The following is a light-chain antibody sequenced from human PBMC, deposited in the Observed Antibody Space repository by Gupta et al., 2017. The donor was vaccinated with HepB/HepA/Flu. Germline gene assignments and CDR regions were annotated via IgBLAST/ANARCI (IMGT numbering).Light chain of an antibody. J-gene: IGLJ2*01. Sequence: QSVLTQPPSASGTPGQRVTIYCSGSSSNIGRNAVNWYQHLPGTAHKFLRVRDNFRASGVVDRFSGYKAATSESRDIRGLQSEDEADDDGSAWDDRLKGVLFGGGTKLTVL. CDR2: RDN. CDR1: SSNIGRNA. V-gene: IGLV1-44*01. CDR3: SAWDDRLKGVL.